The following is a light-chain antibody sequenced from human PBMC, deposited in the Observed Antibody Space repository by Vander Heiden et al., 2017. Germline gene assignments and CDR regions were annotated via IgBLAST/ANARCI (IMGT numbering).Light chain of an antibody. CDR3: AAWDDSLNGWV. CDR2: SIN. J-gene: IGLJ3*02. V-gene: IGLV1-44*01. CDR1: SSNIGSNT. Sequence: QSVLTQPPSASGTPGQRVTISCSGSSSNIGSNTVNWYQHLPGTAPKLLIYSINQRPSGVPDRFSGPKSGTSASLAISGLQSEDEADYYCAAWDDSLNGWVFGGGTTLTVL.